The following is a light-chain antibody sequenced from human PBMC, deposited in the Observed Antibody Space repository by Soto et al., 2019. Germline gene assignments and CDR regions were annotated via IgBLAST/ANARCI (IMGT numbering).Light chain of an antibody. Sequence: DIPMTQSPSSLSASLGDRVTITCRASQSISSFLNWYQQKPGQAPKLLIYAASSFQSGVPSRFSGSGSGTDFTLTISSLQPEDFATYYCQQSYSSPPTFGQGTKVEIK. J-gene: IGKJ1*01. V-gene: IGKV1-39*01. CDR3: QQSYSSPPT. CDR2: AAS. CDR1: QSISSF.